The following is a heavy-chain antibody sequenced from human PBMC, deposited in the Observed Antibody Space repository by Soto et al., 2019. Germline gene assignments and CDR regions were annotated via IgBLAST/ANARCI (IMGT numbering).Heavy chain of an antibody. V-gene: IGHV4-30-4*01. J-gene: IGHJ5*02. CDR1: GDSISSGDYY. CDR2: IYYSGST. CDR3: AREGGTYYDSTRYRPNSFDP. D-gene: IGHD3-22*01. Sequence: PSETLSLTCTVSGDSISSGDYYWSWIRQPPGKGLEWIGYIYYSGSTYYNPSLKSRVTISVDTSKNQFSLKLSSVTAADTAVYYCAREGGTYYDSTRYRPNSFDPWGQGTPVTLSS.